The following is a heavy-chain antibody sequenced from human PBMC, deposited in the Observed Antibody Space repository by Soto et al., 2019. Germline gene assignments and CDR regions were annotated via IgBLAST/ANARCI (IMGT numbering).Heavy chain of an antibody. D-gene: IGHD2-21*01. CDR2: ISGGGGSA. J-gene: IGHJ4*02. V-gene: IGHV3-23*01. CDR1: GFTFTNYG. Sequence: GGSLRLSCAASGFTFTNYGMSWVRQAPGKGLEWVSSISGGGGSAYYADSVMGRFTISRDNSKNTLYLQMNSLRAEDTAVYFCAEVATFFYCGRVGTTDANNICYLDFWGQGVQVTVSS. CDR3: AEVATFFYCGRVGTTDANNICYLDF.